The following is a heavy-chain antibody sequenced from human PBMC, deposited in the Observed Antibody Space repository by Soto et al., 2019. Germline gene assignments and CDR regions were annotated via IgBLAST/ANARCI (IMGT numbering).Heavy chain of an antibody. J-gene: IGHJ4*02. CDR1: GYTFTNYG. D-gene: IGHD1-26*01. Sequence: ASVKVSCKASGYTFTNYGITWVRQAPGQGLEWMGWINAYNGNTNYAQKVQGGVSMSTDTSTSTAYLELRSLRSDDTAVYYCARGPESRSTAYFDYWGQGTLLTVSS. CDR2: INAYNGNT. CDR3: ARGPESRSTAYFDY. V-gene: IGHV1-18*01.